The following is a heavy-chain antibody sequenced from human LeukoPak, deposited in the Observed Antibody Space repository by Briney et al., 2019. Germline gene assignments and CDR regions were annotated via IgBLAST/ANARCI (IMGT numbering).Heavy chain of an antibody. CDR3: AKRQRPTYYYDSSGYGMDV. J-gene: IGHJ6*02. V-gene: IGHV3-30*18. Sequence: GGSLRLSCAASGFTFSSYGMPWVRQAPGKGLEWVAVIKYDGSNKYYADSVKGRFTISRDNSKNTLYLQMNSLRAKDTAVYYCAKRQRPTYYYDSSGYGMDVWGQGTTVTVSS. D-gene: IGHD3-22*01. CDR1: GFTFSSYG. CDR2: IKYDGSNK.